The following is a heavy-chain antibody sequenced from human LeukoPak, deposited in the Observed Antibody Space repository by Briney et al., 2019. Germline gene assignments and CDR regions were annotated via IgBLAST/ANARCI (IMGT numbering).Heavy chain of an antibody. Sequence: GRSLRLSCAASGFTFSSYAMHWVRQAPGKGLEWVAVISYDGTNKYYADSVKGRFTISRDNSKSTLYLQMNSLRAEDTALYYCAPAGENWGQGTLVTVSS. CDR3: APAGEN. J-gene: IGHJ4*02. CDR1: GFTFSSYA. D-gene: IGHD3-10*01. V-gene: IGHV3-30-3*01. CDR2: ISYDGTNK.